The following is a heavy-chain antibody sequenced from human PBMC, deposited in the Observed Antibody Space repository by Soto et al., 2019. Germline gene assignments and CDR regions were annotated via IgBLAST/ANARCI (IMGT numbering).Heavy chain of an antibody. CDR2: INHSGST. V-gene: IGHV4-34*01. J-gene: IGHJ5*02. Sequence: QVQLQQWGAGLLKPSETLSLTCAVYGGSFSGYYWSWIRQPPGKGLEWIGEINHSGSTNYNPSLKSRVTISVDTSKNQFSLKLSSVTAADTAVYYCARAHDPKRYCSDGSCFRWFDPWGQGTLVTVSS. CDR3: ARAHDPKRYCSDGSCFRWFDP. CDR1: GGSFSGYY. D-gene: IGHD2-15*01.